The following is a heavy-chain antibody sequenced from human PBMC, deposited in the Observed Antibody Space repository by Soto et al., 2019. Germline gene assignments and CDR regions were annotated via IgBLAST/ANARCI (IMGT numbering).Heavy chain of an antibody. D-gene: IGHD4-17*01. CDR1: GFTFNHYA. Sequence: VQLLESGGGLVQPGGSLRLACTASGFTFNHYAMSWVRQAPGKGLEWVSAVSGRGGSTKYADSVKGRFIISRDNSNSTLYLHMDSLRGEDTAVYYCAKDSTVTTSLYFFYYGFDVWGQGTTVTVSS. J-gene: IGHJ6*01. CDR2: VSGRGGST. CDR3: AKDSTVTTSLYFFYYGFDV. V-gene: IGHV3-23*01.